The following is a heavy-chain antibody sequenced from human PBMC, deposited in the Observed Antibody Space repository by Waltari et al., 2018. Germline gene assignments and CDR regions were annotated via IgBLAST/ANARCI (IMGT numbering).Heavy chain of an antibody. CDR3: ATYIGASVGTAAFDV. CDR1: GVSITSNRHY. Sequence: QLQLQESGPRLVRPSETLSLICRVSGVSITSNRHYWAWIRQSPGQGLEWIGTVSSSGTTYISPSLKSRVSVSRDTSKNQVSLILGSVTAADMAVYHCATYIGASVGTAAFDVWGQGTMVTVSS. CDR2: VSSSGTT. V-gene: IGHV4-39*01. J-gene: IGHJ3*01. D-gene: IGHD5-12*01.